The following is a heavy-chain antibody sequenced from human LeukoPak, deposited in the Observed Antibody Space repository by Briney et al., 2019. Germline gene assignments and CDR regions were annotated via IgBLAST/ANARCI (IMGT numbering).Heavy chain of an antibody. CDR2: IHHSGNT. J-gene: IGHJ5*02. V-gene: IGHV4-30-4*08. CDR1: GGSISSDYYY. Sequence: PSQTLSLACAVSGGSISSDYYYWSWLRQPPGTGLEWIGYIHHSGNTYYNPSLKSRLIISVDTSKNQFSLKLTSVTAADTAVYHCARGASWFDPWGQGTLVTVSS. CDR3: ARGASWFDP.